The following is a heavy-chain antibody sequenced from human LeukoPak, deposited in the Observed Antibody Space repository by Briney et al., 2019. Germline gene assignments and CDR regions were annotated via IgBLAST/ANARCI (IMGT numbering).Heavy chain of an antibody. Sequence: PSQTLSLTCSVSGGSISSGDYYWSWIRQPPGKGLEWIGYIYYSGSTYYNPSLKNRVTISVDTSKNQFSLKLSSVTATDTAVYYCARSGYSSGWYSWGQGTLVTVSS. V-gene: IGHV4-30-4*01. D-gene: IGHD6-19*01. CDR1: GGSISSGDYY. J-gene: IGHJ4*02. CDR2: IYYSGST. CDR3: ARSGYSSGWYS.